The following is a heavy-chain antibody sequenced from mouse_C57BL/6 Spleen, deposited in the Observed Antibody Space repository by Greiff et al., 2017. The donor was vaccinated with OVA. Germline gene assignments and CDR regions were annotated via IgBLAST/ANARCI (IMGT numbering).Heavy chain of an antibody. CDR1: GYSITSDY. V-gene: IGHV3-8*01. J-gene: IGHJ4*01. Sequence: EVKVVESGPGLAKPSQTLSLTCSVTGYSITSDYWNWIRKFPGNKLEYMGYISYSGSTYYNPSLKSRISITRDTSKNQYYLQLNSVTTEDTATYYCARYNYGSGGAMDYWGQGTTVTVAS. CDR2: ISYSGST. CDR3: ARYNYGSGGAMDY. D-gene: IGHD1-1*01.